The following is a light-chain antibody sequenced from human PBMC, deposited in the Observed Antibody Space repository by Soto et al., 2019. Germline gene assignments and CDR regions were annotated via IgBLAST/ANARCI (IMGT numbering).Light chain of an antibody. CDR1: ETISSN. J-gene: IGKJ5*01. CDR2: GAS. Sequence: EIVMTQSPATLSVSPGERVTLSCRASETISSNLAWYHQKPGQAPSLLMYGASNRATGIPARFSGSVSGTEFALTISSLQSEDFAVYYCQQYKSWTSITFGQGTRLEI. CDR3: QQYKSWTSIT. V-gene: IGKV3D-15*01.